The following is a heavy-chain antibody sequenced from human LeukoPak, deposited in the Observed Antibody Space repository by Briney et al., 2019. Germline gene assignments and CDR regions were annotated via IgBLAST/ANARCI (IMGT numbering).Heavy chain of an antibody. J-gene: IGHJ5*02. V-gene: IGHV1-69*05. D-gene: IGHD2-2*02. CDR2: IIPIFGTA. CDR3: ARVAGCSSTSCYTGWFDP. CDR1: GGTFSSYA. Sequence: GASVKVSCKASGGTFSSYAISWVRQAPGQGLEWMGGIIPIFGTANYAQKFQGRVTITTDESTSTAYMGLSSLRSEDTAVYYCARVAGCSSTSCYTGWFDPWGQGTLVTVSS.